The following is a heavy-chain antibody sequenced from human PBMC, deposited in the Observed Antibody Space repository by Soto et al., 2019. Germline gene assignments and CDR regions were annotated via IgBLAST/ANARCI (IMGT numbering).Heavy chain of an antibody. V-gene: IGHV5-51*01. CDR1: GFSFSRYT. Sequence: GESLKISCVGSGFSFSRYTFGWVRQVPGKGLEWMGVIHPGDSDTIYSPSFQSQVTISADKSISTAYLQWSSLKASDTAMYYCTLSYGDSYYYYYGMDVWGQGTTVTVSS. CDR3: TLSYGDSYYYYYGMDV. J-gene: IGHJ6*02. D-gene: IGHD4-17*01. CDR2: IHPGDSDT.